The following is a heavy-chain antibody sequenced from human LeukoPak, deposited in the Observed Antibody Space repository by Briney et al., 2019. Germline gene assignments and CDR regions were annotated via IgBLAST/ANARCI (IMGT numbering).Heavy chain of an antibody. D-gene: IGHD3-3*01. V-gene: IGHV1-18*01. J-gene: IGHJ4*02. Sequence: ASVKVSCKASGYTFTNYGITWVRQAPGQGPEWMGWISGHNGNTNYAQELQGRVTVTADTSTTTAYMELRSLTSDDTAVYYCAKYDFWSGILDYWGQGTLVTVSS. CDR3: AKYDFWSGILDY. CDR2: ISGHNGNT. CDR1: GYTFTNYG.